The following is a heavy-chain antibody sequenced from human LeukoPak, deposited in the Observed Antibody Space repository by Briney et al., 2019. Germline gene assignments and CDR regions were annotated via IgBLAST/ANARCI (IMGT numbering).Heavy chain of an antibody. J-gene: IGHJ5*02. V-gene: IGHV4-59*08. Sequence: PSETLTLTCTASGGSISSNYWSWIRQPPGKGVEWIGYIFYAGITSYKHSLKSRFTISEDMSKNQLSLQLSSVTADDTAVYYCAMAKRPHVGPLWFDPWGGGTLV. CDR3: AMAKRPHVGPLWFDP. CDR2: IFYAGIT. CDR1: GGSISSNY. D-gene: IGHD6-25*01.